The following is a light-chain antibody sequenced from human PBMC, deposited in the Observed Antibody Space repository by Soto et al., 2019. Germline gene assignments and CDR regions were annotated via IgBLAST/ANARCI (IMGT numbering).Light chain of an antibody. V-gene: IGLV2-14*01. CDR2: DVS. Sequence: QSVLTQPASVSGSPGQSITISCTGTSSDVGAYNYVSWYQQHPGKAPKLMIYDVSNRPSGVSNRFSGSNSGNTASLTISGLQAEDEADYYCSSYTRSSPLLFGGGTKLTVL. CDR1: SSDVGAYNY. J-gene: IGLJ2*01. CDR3: SSYTRSSPLL.